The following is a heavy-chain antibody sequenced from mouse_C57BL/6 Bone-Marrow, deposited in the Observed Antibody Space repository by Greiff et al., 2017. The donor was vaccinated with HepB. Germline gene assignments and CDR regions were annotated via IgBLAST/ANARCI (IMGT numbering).Heavy chain of an antibody. J-gene: IGHJ3*01. V-gene: IGHV5-15*01. CDR2: ISNLAYSI. Sequence: EVMLVESGGGLVQPGGSLKLSCAASGFTFSDYGMAWVRQAPRKGPEWVAFISNLAYSIYYADTVTGRFTISRENAKNTLYLEMSSLRSEDTAMYYCARTGGNYGFAYWGQGTLVTVSA. D-gene: IGHD2-1*01. CDR3: ARTGGNYGFAY. CDR1: GFTFSDYG.